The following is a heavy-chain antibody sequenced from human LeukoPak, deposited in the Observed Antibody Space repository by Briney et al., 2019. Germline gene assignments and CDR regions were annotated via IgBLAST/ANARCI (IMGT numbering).Heavy chain of an antibody. CDR2: VSAYNSDT. J-gene: IGHJ4*02. CDR1: GYSFTAFY. D-gene: IGHD3-10*01. Sequence: GASVKVSCKTSGYSFTAFYIHWVRQAPGQGLEWLGWVSAYNSDTNYAQKLQGRVTMTTDTSTTTAYMELTSLRSDDTAVYYCARDAPGLVRGVAQSDYWGQGTLVTVSS. CDR3: ARDAPGLVRGVAQSDY. V-gene: IGHV1-18*04.